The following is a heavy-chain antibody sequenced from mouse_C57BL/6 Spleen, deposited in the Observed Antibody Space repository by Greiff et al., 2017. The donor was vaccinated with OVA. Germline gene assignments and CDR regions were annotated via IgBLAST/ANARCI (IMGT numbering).Heavy chain of an antibody. CDR3: ARGGWDFDY. CDR1: GFTFSDYG. V-gene: IGHV5-17*01. D-gene: IGHD3-2*02. J-gene: IGHJ2*01. Sequence: EVKLMESGGGLVKPGGSLKLSCAASGFTFSDYGMHWVRQAPEKGLEWVAYISSGSSTIYYADTVKGRVTISRDKAKNTLFLQMTSLRSEDTAMYYCARGGWDFDYWGQGTTLTVSS. CDR2: ISSGSSTI.